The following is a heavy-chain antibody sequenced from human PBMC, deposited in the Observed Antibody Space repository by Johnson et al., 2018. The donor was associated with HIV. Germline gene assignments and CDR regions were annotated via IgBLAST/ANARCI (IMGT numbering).Heavy chain of an antibody. V-gene: IGHV3-30-3*01. CDR2: ISYDGSNK. CDR1: GFTFSSYA. J-gene: IGHJ3*02. CDR3: AKVSSQSSSWYDAFDI. Sequence: QEQLVESGGGVVQPGRSLRLSCAASGFTFSSYAMHWVRQAPGKGLEWVAVISYDGSNKYYADSVKGRFTISRDNSKNTLYLQMNSLRAEDTAVYYCAKVSSQSSSWYDAFDIWGQGTMVTVSS. D-gene: IGHD6-13*01.